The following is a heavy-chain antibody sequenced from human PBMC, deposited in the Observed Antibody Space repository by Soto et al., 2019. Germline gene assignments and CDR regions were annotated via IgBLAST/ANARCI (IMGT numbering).Heavy chain of an antibody. CDR1: GFTFSSYA. CDR2: IWYDGSNT. J-gene: IGHJ6*02. D-gene: IGHD5-18*01. V-gene: IGHV3-33*01. CDR3: ASGARQLPYYYYGMDV. Sequence: HPGGSLRLSCAASGFTFSSYAMHWVRQAPGKGLEWVAVIWYDGSNTNYADSVKGRFTIYRDNSKNTLFLHMNSLRAEDSAVYYCASGARQLPYYYYGMDVCGQGTTVTVS.